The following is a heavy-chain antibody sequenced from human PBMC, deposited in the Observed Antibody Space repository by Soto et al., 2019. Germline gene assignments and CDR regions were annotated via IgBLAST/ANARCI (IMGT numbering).Heavy chain of an antibody. CDR2: IYYSGST. CDR3: ARRRISSPRADAFDI. Sequence: QLQLQESGPGLVKPSETLSLTCTVSGGSISSSSYYWGWIRQPPGKGLEWIGSIYYSGSTYYNPSLKSRVTISVDTSKHQFSLKLSSVTAADTAVYYCARRRISSPRADAFDIWGQGTMVTVSS. D-gene: IGHD2-15*01. V-gene: IGHV4-39*01. J-gene: IGHJ3*02. CDR1: GGSISSSSYY.